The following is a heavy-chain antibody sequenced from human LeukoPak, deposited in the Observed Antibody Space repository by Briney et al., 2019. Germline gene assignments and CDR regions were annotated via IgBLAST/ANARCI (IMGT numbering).Heavy chain of an antibody. CDR2: IGTSSTTI. V-gene: IGHV3-48*04. J-gene: IGHJ6*02. Sequence: GSLRLPCAASGFTFSSYTMNWVRQPPGKGLEWVSKIGTSSTTIYYADSVKGRFTISRDNAKNSLYLQMNSLRAEDTAVYYCARNLAAGYYYGMDVWGQGTTVTVSS. D-gene: IGHD2-15*01. CDR1: GFTFSSYT. CDR3: ARNLAAGYYYGMDV.